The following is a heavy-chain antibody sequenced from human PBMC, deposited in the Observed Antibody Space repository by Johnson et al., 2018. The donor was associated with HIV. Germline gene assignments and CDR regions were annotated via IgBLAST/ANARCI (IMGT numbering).Heavy chain of an antibody. J-gene: IGHJ3*02. Sequence: QVQLVESGGGVVRPGGSLRLSCAASGFSFSRYVMHWVRQAPGKGLEWVAVISDDGSNKYYGDSVKGRFTISRDYSKNTLYLQMNSLRAEDTAVYYCARDGPFGGNYLIGHDAYDIWGQGTMVTVSS. CDR2: ISDDGSNK. CDR3: ARDGPFGGNYLIGHDAYDI. V-gene: IGHV3-30-3*01. D-gene: IGHD1-7*01. CDR1: GFSFSRYV.